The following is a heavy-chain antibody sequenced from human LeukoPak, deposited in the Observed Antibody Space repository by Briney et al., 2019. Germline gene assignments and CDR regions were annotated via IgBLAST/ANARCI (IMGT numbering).Heavy chain of an antibody. V-gene: IGHV3-48*01. CDR1: AFTFNSYP. J-gene: IGHJ4*02. CDR3: ARDLGSGDHGLLV. D-gene: IGHD2-21*02. Sequence: PGGSLTLSCAASAFTFNSYPMNWLPQAPGKGREWISYISRTGTTIYHADSVKGPFTISRDIAKNSLYLHMNSLRSEDTGLYFCARDLGSGDHGLLVWGQGTLLTVSS. CDR2: ISRTGTTI.